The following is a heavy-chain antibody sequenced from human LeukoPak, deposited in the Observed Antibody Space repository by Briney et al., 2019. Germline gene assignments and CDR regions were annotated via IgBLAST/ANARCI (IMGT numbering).Heavy chain of an antibody. V-gene: IGHV3-11*06. D-gene: IGHD5-12*01. CDR2: ISSSSSYI. J-gene: IGHJ3*02. CDR3: ARYIVATSAFDI. Sequence: GGSLRLSCAASGFDFSDYYMSWIRQAPGKGLEWVSSISSSSSYIYYADSVKGRFTISRDNAKNSLYLQMNSLRAEDTAVYYCARYIVATSAFDIWGQGTMVTVSS. CDR1: GFDFSDYY.